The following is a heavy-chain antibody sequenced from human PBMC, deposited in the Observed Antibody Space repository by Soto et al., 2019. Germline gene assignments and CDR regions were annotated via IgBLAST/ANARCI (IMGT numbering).Heavy chain of an antibody. V-gene: IGHV4-34*01. CDR2: IKDGGRT. Sequence: QVQLQQWGAGLLKPSETLSLNCAVNGGSLSGYYWSWIRQPPGMGLEWIGEIKDGGRTNYNPSLKSRATISSDTSNNQFSLRLYSVTAADTGVYYCARGQEGVVATHWDQGTLVTVSS. CDR1: GGSLSGYY. CDR3: ARGQEGVVATH. J-gene: IGHJ4*02. D-gene: IGHD5-12*01.